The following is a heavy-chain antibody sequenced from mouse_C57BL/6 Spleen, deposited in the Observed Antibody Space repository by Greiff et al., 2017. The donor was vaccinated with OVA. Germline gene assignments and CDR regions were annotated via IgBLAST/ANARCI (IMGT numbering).Heavy chain of an antibody. D-gene: IGHD2-3*01. V-gene: IGHV1-52*01. CDR2: IDPSDSET. CDR1: GYTFTSYW. Sequence: QVQLQQPGAELVRPGSSVKLSCKASGYTFTSYWMHWVKQRPIQGLEWIGNIDPSDSETHYNQKFKDKATLTVDKSSSTAYMQLSSLTSEDSAVYYIAKGGYDDSSWFAYWGQVTLVTVSA. J-gene: IGHJ3*01. CDR3: AKGGYDDSSWFAY.